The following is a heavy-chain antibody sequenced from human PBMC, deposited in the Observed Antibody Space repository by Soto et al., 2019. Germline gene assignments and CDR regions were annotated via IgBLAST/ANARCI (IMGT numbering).Heavy chain of an antibody. CDR2: INSDGSST. CDR3: ASLGPHTVYGSGSYWPHYYGMDV. Sequence: VGSLRLSCAASGFTFSSYWMHWVRQAPGKGLVWVSRINSDGSSTSYADSVKGRFTISRDNAKNTLYLQMNSLRAEDTAVYYCASLGPHTVYGSGSYWPHYYGMDVWGQGTTVTVSS. CDR1: GFTFSSYW. V-gene: IGHV3-74*01. J-gene: IGHJ6*02. D-gene: IGHD3-10*01.